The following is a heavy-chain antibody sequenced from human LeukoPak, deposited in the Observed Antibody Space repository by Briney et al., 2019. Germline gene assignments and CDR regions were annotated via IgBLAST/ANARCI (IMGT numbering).Heavy chain of an antibody. D-gene: IGHD2-15*01. V-gene: IGHV1-8*01. CDR3: ARGDCSVSGCHGGNWFDP. Sequence: ASVKVSCKASGYTFTSYDINWVRQATGQGLEWMGWMNPNSGNTGYAQKFQGRVTMTRNTSISTAYMELSSLRSEDTAVYYCARGDCSVSGCHGGNWFDPWGQGTLVTVSS. CDR2: MNPNSGNT. CDR1: GYTFTSYD. J-gene: IGHJ5*02.